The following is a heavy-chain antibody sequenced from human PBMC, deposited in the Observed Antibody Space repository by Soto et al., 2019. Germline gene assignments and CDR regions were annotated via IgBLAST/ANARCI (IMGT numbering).Heavy chain of an antibody. CDR3: TRDAYSSGSFYGMDV. Sequence: PGGSLRLCGAASGLTVNYYEINWVRQAPGKGLEWVSYISRSGSNTLYADSVKGRFTISRDDAKNSVYLQMNSLRAEDTALYYCTRDAYSSGSFYGMDVWGQGTTVTVSS. CDR2: ISRSGSNT. CDR1: GLTVNYYE. J-gene: IGHJ6*02. V-gene: IGHV3-48*03. D-gene: IGHD5-18*01.